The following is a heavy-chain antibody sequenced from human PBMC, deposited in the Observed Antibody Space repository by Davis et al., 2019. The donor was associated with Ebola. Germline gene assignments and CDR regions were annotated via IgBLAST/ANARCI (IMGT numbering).Heavy chain of an antibody. CDR3: ATDLPSHDYGTPDY. V-gene: IGHV1-69*06. D-gene: IGHD4-17*01. CDR2: IIPIFGTA. CDR1: GGTFSSYA. Sequence: SVKVSCKASGGTFSSYAISWVRQAPGQGLEWMGGIIPIFGTANYAQKFQGRVTITADKSTSTAYMELSSLRSEDTAVYYCATDLPSHDYGTPDYWGQGTLVTVSS. J-gene: IGHJ4*02.